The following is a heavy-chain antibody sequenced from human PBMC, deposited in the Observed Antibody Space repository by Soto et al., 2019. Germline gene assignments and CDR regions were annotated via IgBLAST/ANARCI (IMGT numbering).Heavy chain of an antibody. CDR1: GGSISRYY. Sequence: AETLSLTCTVSGGSISRYYCSCSRQPPGKGLEWIGYIYYSGSTNYNPSLKSRVTISVDTSKNQFSLKLSSVTAADKAVYYCARGSKGYDFWSGYLYDFDYWGQGTLVTVS. J-gene: IGHJ4*02. V-gene: IGHV4-59*12. CDR3: ARGSKGYDFWSGYLYDFDY. D-gene: IGHD3-3*01. CDR2: IYYSGST.